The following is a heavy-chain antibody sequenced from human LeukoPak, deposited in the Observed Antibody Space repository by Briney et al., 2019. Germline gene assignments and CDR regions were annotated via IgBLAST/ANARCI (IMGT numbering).Heavy chain of an antibody. V-gene: IGHV3-74*01. CDR2: IKSDGSGT. CDR3: ARALGY. J-gene: IGHJ4*02. Sequence: GTSLRLSCAASGFTFSSHWMHWVRQAPGKGLVWVSHIKSDGSGTSYADSVKGRFTISRDNAKNTLYLQMNSLRAEDTAIYYCARALGYWGQGTLVTVSS. CDR1: GFTFSSHW.